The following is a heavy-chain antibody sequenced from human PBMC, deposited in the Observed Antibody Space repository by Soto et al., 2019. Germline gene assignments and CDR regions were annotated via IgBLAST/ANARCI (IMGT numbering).Heavy chain of an antibody. Sequence: WESLTISCTCSGYSFTRYWIGWVRQMPGKGLEWMGIIYPGDSDTRYSPSFQGQVTISADKSISTAYLQWSSLKASDTAMYYCARTIAVAGPEDYWGQGTLVTVSS. D-gene: IGHD6-19*01. V-gene: IGHV5-51*01. CDR3: ARTIAVAGPEDY. CDR2: IYPGDSDT. J-gene: IGHJ4*02. CDR1: GYSFTRYW.